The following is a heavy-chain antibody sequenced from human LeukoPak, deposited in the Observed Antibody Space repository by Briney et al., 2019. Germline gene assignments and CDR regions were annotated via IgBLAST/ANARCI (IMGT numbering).Heavy chain of an antibody. D-gene: IGHD1-26*01. J-gene: IGHJ4*02. CDR1: GFTFSSYG. Sequence: GGSLRLSCAASGFTFSSYGMHWVRQAPGKGLEWVAFIRYDGSNKYYADSVKGRFTISRDNSKNTLYLQMNSLRAEDTAVYYCAKVPDRTHASGEESQYWGQGTLVTVSS. V-gene: IGHV3-30*02. CDR2: IRYDGSNK. CDR3: AKVPDRTHASGEESQY.